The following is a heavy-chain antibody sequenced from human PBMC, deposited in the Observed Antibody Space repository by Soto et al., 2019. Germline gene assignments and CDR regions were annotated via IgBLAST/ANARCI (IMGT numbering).Heavy chain of an antibody. D-gene: IGHD3-3*01. CDR3: ARAPILVGVTTYEHYFDL. CDR1: GGTFSNSV. J-gene: IGHJ4*02. CDR2: IIPIFDTP. Sequence: SVKVSCKASGGTFSNSVISWVLQAPGQGLEWVGGIIPIFDTPNYAQKFQGRVTIVADESTSTGFMELTSLRSEDTAVYYCARAPILVGVTTYEHYFDLWGQGTLVTVSS. V-gene: IGHV1-69*13.